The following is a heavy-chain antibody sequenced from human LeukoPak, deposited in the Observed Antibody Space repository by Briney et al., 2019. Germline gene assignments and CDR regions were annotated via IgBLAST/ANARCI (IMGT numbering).Heavy chain of an antibody. CDR1: GYTLTELS. CDR3: ATAGRNYDILTGYSNWFDP. CDR2: FDPEDGET. D-gene: IGHD3-9*01. J-gene: IGHJ5*02. V-gene: IGHV1-24*01. Sequence: GASVKVSCKVSGYTLTELSMRWVRQAPGKGLEWMGGFDPEDGETIYAQKSQGRVTMTEDTSTDTAYMELSSLRSEDTAVYYCATAGRNYDILTGYSNWFDPWGQGTLVTVSS.